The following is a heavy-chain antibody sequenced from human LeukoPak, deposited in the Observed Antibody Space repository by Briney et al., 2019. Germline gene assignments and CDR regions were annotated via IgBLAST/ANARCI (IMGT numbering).Heavy chain of an antibody. V-gene: IGHV1-2*02. CDR3: ARDPATTPNYYYYYYGMDV. CDR2: INPNSGGT. Sequence: PGASVKVSCKASGYTFTGYYMHWVRQAPGQGLEWMGWINPNSGGTNYAQKFQGRVTMTRDTSISTAYMELSRLRSDDTAVYYCARDPATTPNYYYYYYGMDVWGQGTTVTVSS. D-gene: IGHD2-15*01. CDR1: GYTFTGYY. J-gene: IGHJ6*02.